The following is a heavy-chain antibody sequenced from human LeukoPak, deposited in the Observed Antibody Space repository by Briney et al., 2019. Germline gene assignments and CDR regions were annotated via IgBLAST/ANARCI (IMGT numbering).Heavy chain of an antibody. V-gene: IGHV4-31*01. J-gene: IGHJ6*03. D-gene: IGHD3-22*01. Sequence: PSETLSLTCTVSGGSISSGGYYWSWIRQHPGKGLEWIGYIYYSGSTYYNPSLKSLVTISVDTSKHQFSLKLSSVTAAATAVYYCARVPSLTGSGYRHYYYYMDVWGKGTTVTVSS. CDR2: IYYSGST. CDR1: GGSISSGGYY. CDR3: ARVPSLTGSGYRHYYYYMDV.